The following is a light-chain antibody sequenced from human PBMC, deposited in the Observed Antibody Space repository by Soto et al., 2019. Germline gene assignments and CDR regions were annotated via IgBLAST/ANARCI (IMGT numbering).Light chain of an antibody. CDR3: QQYFDVPFT. CDR1: RSDLYASHNKNH. V-gene: IGKV4-1*01. J-gene: IGKJ4*01. Sequence: DIAVTRSTDSLSRGLGVRPPLGYKDSRSDLYASHNKNHIACYQQQPAHPPPLLLYWASTRESAVTQRFSGSGSGTAFTPTISSLQAPDVAFYWCQQYFDVPFTFGGGTKVDIK. CDR2: WAS.